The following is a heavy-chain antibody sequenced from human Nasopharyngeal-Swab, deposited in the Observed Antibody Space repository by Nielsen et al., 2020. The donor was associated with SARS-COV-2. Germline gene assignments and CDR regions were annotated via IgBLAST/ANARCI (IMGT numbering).Heavy chain of an antibody. J-gene: IGHJ3*02. D-gene: IGHD6-19*01. V-gene: IGHV3-23*03. CDR2: IYYGGDIT. Sequence: WIRQPPGKGLEWVSVIYYGGDITYYADSVKGRFTTSRDNPKNTVHLQMNSLRADDTAIYYCAKNRDSVAGTPDDAFDIWGQGTMVTVSS. CDR3: AKNRDSVAGTPDDAFDI.